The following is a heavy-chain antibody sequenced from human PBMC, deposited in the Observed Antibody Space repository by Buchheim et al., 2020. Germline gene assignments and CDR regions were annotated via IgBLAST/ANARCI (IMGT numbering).Heavy chain of an antibody. D-gene: IGHD3-10*01. CDR2: IYYSGIT. Sequence: QLQLQESGPGLVKPSETLSLACTVSGASINSPSNYWAWIRQPPGKGLEWIGSIYYSGITYSNPSLKSRVTMSVDTTKNQFSLKLTSVTAADTAVYYCARLLHGSERRFDPWGQGTL. J-gene: IGHJ5*02. CDR1: GASINSPSNY. CDR3: ARLLHGSERRFDP. V-gene: IGHV4-39*01.